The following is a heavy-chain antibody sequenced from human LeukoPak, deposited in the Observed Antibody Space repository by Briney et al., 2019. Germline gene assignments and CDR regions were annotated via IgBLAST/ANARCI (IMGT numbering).Heavy chain of an antibody. Sequence: PSETLSLTCSVSGGSISSYYWSWIRQPAGEGLEWIGRIYTSGSTNYNPSLKSRVTMSVDTSKNQFSLKLSSVTAADTAVYYCARRLLYYYDSSGYQRPGSWFDPWGQGTLVTVSS. CDR1: GGSISSYY. V-gene: IGHV4-4*07. D-gene: IGHD3-22*01. J-gene: IGHJ5*02. CDR3: ARRLLYYYDSSGYQRPGSWFDP. CDR2: IYTSGST.